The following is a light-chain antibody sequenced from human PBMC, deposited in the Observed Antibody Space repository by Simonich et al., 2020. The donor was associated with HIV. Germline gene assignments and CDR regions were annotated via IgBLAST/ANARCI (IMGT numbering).Light chain of an antibody. CDR1: QSVLYNSNNKNY. J-gene: IGKJ1*01. Sequence: DIVMTQSPDSLAVSLGERATINCKSSQSVLYNSNNKNYLTWYQKKPGQPPKLLIYWASTRESGVPDRFSGSGSGTDFTLTISSLQAEDVAVYYGQQYYSTPWTFGQGTKVEIK. V-gene: IGKV4-1*01. CDR2: WAS. CDR3: QQYYSTPWT.